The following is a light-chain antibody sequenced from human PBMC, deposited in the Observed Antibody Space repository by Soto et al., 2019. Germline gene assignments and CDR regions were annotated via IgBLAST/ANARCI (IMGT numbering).Light chain of an antibody. V-gene: IGKV2-28*01. CDR1: QSLLHTSGDNY. CDR3: RQALRSLPYT. CDR2: LGS. Sequence: IVMTQSPLSLPVTPGEPASISCRSSQSLLHTSGDNYLDWYVQKPGQSPQLLIYLGSRPASGVPDRFSGSGSGTDFTLKISRLEADDVGLYLLRQALRSLPYTLGHGPQLEMK. J-gene: IGKJ2*01.